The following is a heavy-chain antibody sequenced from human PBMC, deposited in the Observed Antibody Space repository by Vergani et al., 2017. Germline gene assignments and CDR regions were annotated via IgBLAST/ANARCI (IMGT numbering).Heavy chain of an antibody. CDR1: GYSFTSYW. V-gene: IGHV5-51*03. CDR2: IYPGDSDT. J-gene: IGHJ3*02. CDR3: ASHYCSSTSCFHDAFDI. Sequence: EVQLVQSGAEVNKPGESLKISCKGSGYSFTSYWIGWVRQMPGKGLEWMGIIYPGDSDTRYSPSFQGQVTISADKSISTAYLQWNSLKASDTAMYYCASHYCSSTSCFHDAFDIWGQGTMVTVSS. D-gene: IGHD2-2*01.